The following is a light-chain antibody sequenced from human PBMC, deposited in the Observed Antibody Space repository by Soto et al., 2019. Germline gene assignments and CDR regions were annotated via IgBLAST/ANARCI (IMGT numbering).Light chain of an antibody. CDR2: NAS. Sequence: EIVMTQSPAILSLSPGETATLSCRASQSVTTKLAWYQQRPGQTPRLLIYNASNRATGIPARFSGSGSGTDYTLTIGSLEAEDFAVYYCQHRDNWSYIFGQGTKVDIK. J-gene: IGKJ2*01. CDR1: QSVTTK. V-gene: IGKV3-11*01. CDR3: QHRDNWSYI.